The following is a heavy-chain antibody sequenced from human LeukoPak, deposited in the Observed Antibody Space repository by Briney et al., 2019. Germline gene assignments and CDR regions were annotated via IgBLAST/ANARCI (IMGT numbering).Heavy chain of an antibody. J-gene: IGHJ4*02. V-gene: IGHV1-18*01. CDR3: ARQTRLICSSTSCFDFDY. CDR1: GYTFTSYV. Sequence: GASVKVSCKASGYTFTSYVISWVRQAPGQGLEWMGWISAYNGNTNYAQKLQGRVTMTTDTSTSTAYMELRSLRSDDTAVYYCARQTRLICSSTSCFDFDYWGQGTLVTVSS. CDR2: ISAYNGNT. D-gene: IGHD2-2*01.